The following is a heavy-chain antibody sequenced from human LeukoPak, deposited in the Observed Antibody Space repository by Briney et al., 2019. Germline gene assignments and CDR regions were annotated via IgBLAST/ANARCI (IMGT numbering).Heavy chain of an antibody. CDR1: GGSISSYY. J-gene: IGHJ4*02. CDR2: IYYSGST. V-gene: IGHV4-59*01. D-gene: IGHD6-19*01. Sequence: SETLSLTCTVSGGSISSYYWSWIRQPPGRGLEWLGYIYYSGSTNYNPSLKSRVTISVDTSKNQFSLRLSSVTAADTAVYYCARELLPGYSSGWYGYWGQGALVTVSS. CDR3: ARELLPGYSSGWYGY.